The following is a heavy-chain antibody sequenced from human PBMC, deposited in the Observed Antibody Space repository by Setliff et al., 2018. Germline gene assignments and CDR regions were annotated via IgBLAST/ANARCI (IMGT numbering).Heavy chain of an antibody. J-gene: IGHJ6*03. CDR3: ARESAVDESVRHLYYTDV. CDR2: ISTSGIT. Sequence: SETLSLTCTVSGGSIINSYYWSWIRQPAGKGLEWIGRISTSGITSYNPSLKSRVTISMDTSKNQFSLGLTSVTAADTAVYYCARESAVDESVRHLYYTDVWGRGTTVTVSS. D-gene: IGHD2-15*01. CDR1: GGSIINSYY. V-gene: IGHV4-4*07.